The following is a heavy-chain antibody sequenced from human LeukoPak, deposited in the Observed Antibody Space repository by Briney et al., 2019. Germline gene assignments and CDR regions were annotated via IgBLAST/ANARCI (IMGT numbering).Heavy chain of an antibody. CDR3: ASHSRITIFGVVIIPKYYYYMDV. J-gene: IGHJ6*03. Sequence: ASVKVSCKASGGTFSSYAISWVRQAPGQGLEWMGGIIPIFGTANYAQKFQGRVTITADKSTSTAYMELSSLRSEDTAVYYCASHSRITIFGVVIIPKYYYYMDVWGKGTTVTVSS. D-gene: IGHD3-3*01. CDR1: GGTFSSYA. CDR2: IIPIFGTA. V-gene: IGHV1-69*06.